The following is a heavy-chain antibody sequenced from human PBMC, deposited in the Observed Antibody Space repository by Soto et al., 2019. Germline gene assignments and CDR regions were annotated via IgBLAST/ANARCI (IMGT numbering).Heavy chain of an antibody. D-gene: IGHD3-10*01. CDR3: ARLVRGGISVLRGGEELDC. Sequence: PGESLKISCKGSGYSFTSYWIGWVRQMPGKGLEWMGIIYPGDSDTRYSPSFQGQVTISADKSISTAYLQWSSLKASDTAMYYCARLVRGGISVLRGGEELDCWGQGLMVPVS. CDR2: IYPGDSDT. CDR1: GYSFTSYW. V-gene: IGHV5-51*01. J-gene: IGHJ4*02.